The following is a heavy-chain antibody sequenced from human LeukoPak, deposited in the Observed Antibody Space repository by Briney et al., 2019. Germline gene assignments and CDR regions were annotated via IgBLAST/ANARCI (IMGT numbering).Heavy chain of an antibody. CDR3: ARGDSSGYGPDH. V-gene: IGHV3-48*03. Sequence: PGGSLRLSCAASGFTFSSYEMNWVRQAPGKGLEWVSYITSSGSTIYYADSVKGRFTISRDNAKNSLYLQTNSLRDEDTAVYYCARGDSSGYGPDHWGQGTLVTVSS. J-gene: IGHJ5*02. D-gene: IGHD3-22*01. CDR2: ITSSGSTI. CDR1: GFTFSSYE.